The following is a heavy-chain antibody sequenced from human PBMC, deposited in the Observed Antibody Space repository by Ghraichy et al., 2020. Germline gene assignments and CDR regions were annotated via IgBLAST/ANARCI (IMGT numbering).Heavy chain of an antibody. CDR2: ISYDGSNK. V-gene: IGHV3-30*14. CDR3: ARAGSTYISLSHTLLDNGMDV. D-gene: IGHD3-3*02. J-gene: IGHJ6*02. Sequence: LDWVAVISYDGSNKYHAETVKGRFTISRDNSKHTLYLQMNSLRAEDTAVYYCARAGSTYISLSHTLLDNGMDVWGQGTNVTVSS.